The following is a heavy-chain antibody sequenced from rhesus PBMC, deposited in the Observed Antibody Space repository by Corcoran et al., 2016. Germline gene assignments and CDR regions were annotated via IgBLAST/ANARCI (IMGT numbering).Heavy chain of an antibody. CDR3: AKGGFGEVVAMFPYYYGLDS. CDR2: IKSGGGNT. V-gene: IGHV3S5*01. CDR1: GFTFSSYG. Sequence: EVQLVETGGGLVQPGGSLKLSCAASGFTFSSYGMSWVRQAPGKGLEWVPAIKSGGGNTDYAESVEGRSTISRDNSRDTLALQMNSRRAEDTAVYYCAKGGFGEVVAMFPYYYGLDSWGQGVVVTVSS. D-gene: IGHD2-21*01. J-gene: IGHJ6*01.